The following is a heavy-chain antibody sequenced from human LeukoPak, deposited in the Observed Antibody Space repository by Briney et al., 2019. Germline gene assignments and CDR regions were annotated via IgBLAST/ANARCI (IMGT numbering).Heavy chain of an antibody. Sequence: GGSLRLSCAASGFTFSSYWMSWVRLAPGKGLEWVANIKGDGSEKWYADSVKGRFTISRDNAQNSVHLQMNSLRAEDTAVYHCARDEYRSRWLHPWGQGTLVPSPQ. CDR2: IKGDGSEK. D-gene: IGHD5-24*01. CDR1: GFTFSSYW. J-gene: IGHJ5*02. CDR3: ARDEYRSRWLHP. V-gene: IGHV3-7*01.